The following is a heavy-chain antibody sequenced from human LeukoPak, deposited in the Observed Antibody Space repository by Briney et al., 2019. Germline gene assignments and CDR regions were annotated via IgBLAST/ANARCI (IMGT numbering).Heavy chain of an antibody. V-gene: IGHV3-30-3*01. Sequence: PGGSLRLSCAASGFTFSSYAMHWVRQAPGKGLEWVAVISYDGSNKYYAVSVKGRFTISRDNSKNTLYLQMNSLRAEDTAVYYCARVLVPYSSGFIDYWGQGTLVTVSS. CDR3: ARVLVPYSSGFIDY. CDR2: ISYDGSNK. CDR1: GFTFSSYA. D-gene: IGHD6-19*01. J-gene: IGHJ4*02.